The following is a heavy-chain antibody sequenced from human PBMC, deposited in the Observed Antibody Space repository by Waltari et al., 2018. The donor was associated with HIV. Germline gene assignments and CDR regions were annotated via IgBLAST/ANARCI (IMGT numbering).Heavy chain of an antibody. CDR2: IYYSGST. CDR1: GGSISSYY. CDR3: ARQTYDSSGYYSFDY. V-gene: IGHV4-59*08. D-gene: IGHD3-22*01. Sequence: QVQLQESGPGLVKPSETLSLTCTVSGGSISSYYWSWIRQPPGKGLEWIWYIYYSGSTNYNPSLKSRVTISVDTSKNQFSLKLSSVTAADTAVYYCARQTYDSSGYYSFDYWGQGTLVTVSS. J-gene: IGHJ4*02.